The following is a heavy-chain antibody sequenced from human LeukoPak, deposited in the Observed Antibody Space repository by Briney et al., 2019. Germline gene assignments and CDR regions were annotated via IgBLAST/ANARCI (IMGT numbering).Heavy chain of an antibody. CDR1: GYSISSGYY. D-gene: IGHD1-26*01. V-gene: IGHV4-38-2*01. CDR3: ARHAKERRALVGAIDY. CDR2: IYHSGST. J-gene: IGHJ4*02. Sequence: SETLSLTCAVSGYSISSGYYWGWIRQPPGKGLEWIGSIYHSGSTYYNPSLKSRVTISVDTSKNQFSLKLSSVTAADTAVYYCARHAKERRALVGAIDYWGQGTLVTVSS.